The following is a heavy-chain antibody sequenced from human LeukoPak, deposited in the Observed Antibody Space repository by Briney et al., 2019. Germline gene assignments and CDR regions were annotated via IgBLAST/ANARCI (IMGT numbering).Heavy chain of an antibody. CDR1: GFTFSSYW. J-gene: IGHJ3*02. Sequence: GGSLRLSCAASGFTFSSYWMSWVRQAPGKGLEWVANIKQDGSEKYYVDSVKGRFTISRDNAKNSLYLQMNSLRAEDTALYYCAKGRGYSYGYDAFDIWGQGTMVTVSS. V-gene: IGHV3-7*03. D-gene: IGHD5-18*01. CDR2: IKQDGSEK. CDR3: AKGRGYSYGYDAFDI.